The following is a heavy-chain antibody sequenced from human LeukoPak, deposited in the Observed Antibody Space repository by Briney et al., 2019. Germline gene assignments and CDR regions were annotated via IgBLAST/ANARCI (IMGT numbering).Heavy chain of an antibody. J-gene: IGHJ6*03. Sequence: PGGSLRLSCAASGFTFDDYAMHWVRQAPGKGLEWVSFTSGDGGSTYYADSVKGRLTISSDNSKNSLYLQMNSLRTEDTALYYCAKEGAVAGTLYYYYMDVWGKGTTVTVSS. CDR3: AKEGAVAGTLYYYYMDV. CDR1: GFTFDDYA. D-gene: IGHD6-19*01. CDR2: TSGDGGST. V-gene: IGHV3-43*02.